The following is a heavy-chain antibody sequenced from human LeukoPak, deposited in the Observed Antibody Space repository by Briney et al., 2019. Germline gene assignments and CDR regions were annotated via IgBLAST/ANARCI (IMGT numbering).Heavy chain of an antibody. J-gene: IGHJ4*02. V-gene: IGHV4-4*07. D-gene: IGHD2-15*01. CDR3: ARVVVVVAATMTGRFDY. Sequence: PSETLSLTCTVSGGSISSYYWSWIRQPAGKGLEWIGRIYTSGSTNYNPSLKSRVTMSVDTSKNQFSLKLSSVTAADTAVYYCARVVVVVAATMTGRFDYWGQGTLVTVSS. CDR2: IYTSGST. CDR1: GGSISSYY.